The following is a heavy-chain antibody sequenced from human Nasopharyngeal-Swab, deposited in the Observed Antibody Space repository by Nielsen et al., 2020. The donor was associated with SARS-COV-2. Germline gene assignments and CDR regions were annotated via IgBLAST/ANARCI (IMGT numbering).Heavy chain of an antibody. CDR2: IIPIFGTA. V-gene: IGHV1-69*13. Sequence: SVKVSCKDSGGTFNSYAISWVRQAPGQGLEWMGGIIPIFGTAHYAQKFQGRVTITADESPSTAYMELSSLISEDTDVYYCAREGDQTPGMLDVWGQGTTVTVSS. J-gene: IGHJ6*02. D-gene: IGHD2-21*02. CDR1: GGTFNSYA. CDR3: AREGDQTPGMLDV.